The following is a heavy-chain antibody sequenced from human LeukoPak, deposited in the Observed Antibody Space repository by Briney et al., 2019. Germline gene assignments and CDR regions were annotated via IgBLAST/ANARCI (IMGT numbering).Heavy chain of an antibody. D-gene: IGHD6-19*01. J-gene: IGHJ6*02. CDR3: AKDSRGGHSSDYGMDV. CDR2: ISYDGSNK. Sequence: SGGSLRLSCAASGFTLSSYGMHWVRQAPGKGLEWVAVISYDGSNKYYADSVKGRFTISRDNSKNTLYLQMNSLRAEDTAVYYCAKDSRGGHSSDYGMDVWGQGTTVTVSS. CDR1: GFTLSSYG. V-gene: IGHV3-30*18.